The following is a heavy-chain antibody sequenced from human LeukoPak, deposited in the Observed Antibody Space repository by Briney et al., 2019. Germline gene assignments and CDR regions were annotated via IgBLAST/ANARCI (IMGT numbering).Heavy chain of an antibody. D-gene: IGHD2-21*02. CDR2: FDPEDGET. Sequence: ASVKVSYKVSGYTLTELSMHWVRQAPGKGLEWMGGFDPEDGETIYAQKFQGRVTMTEDTSTDTAYMELSSLRSEDTAVYYCATKAYCGGDCYVVDWFDPWGQGTLVTVFS. J-gene: IGHJ5*02. CDR3: ATKAYCGGDCYVVDWFDP. CDR1: GYTLTELS. V-gene: IGHV1-24*01.